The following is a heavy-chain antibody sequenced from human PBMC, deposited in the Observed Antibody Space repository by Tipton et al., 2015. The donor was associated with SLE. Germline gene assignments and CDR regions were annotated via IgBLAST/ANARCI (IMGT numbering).Heavy chain of an antibody. D-gene: IGHD1-26*01. Sequence: GSLRLSCAASGFTFSSYGMNWVRQAPGKGLEWVSYISSSSSTIYYADSVKGRFTISRDNAKNSLFLQMNSLRAEDTAVYFCARDRNSGSYYFFDYWGQGTLVTVSS. CDR3: ARDRNSGSYYFFDY. CDR1: GFTFSSYG. V-gene: IGHV3-48*01. J-gene: IGHJ4*02. CDR2: ISSSSSTI.